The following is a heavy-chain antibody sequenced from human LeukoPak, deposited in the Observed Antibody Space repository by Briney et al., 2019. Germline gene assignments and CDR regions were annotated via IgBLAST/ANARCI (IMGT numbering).Heavy chain of an antibody. J-gene: IGHJ4*02. Sequence: PGGSLRLSCAASGFTFSSYAMHWVRQAPGKGLEWVAVISYDGSNKYYADSVKGRFTISRDNSKNTLYLQMNSLRAEDTAVYYCARAIGITIFGVVIGTHFDYWGQGTLVTVSS. V-gene: IGHV3-30-3*01. CDR2: ISYDGSNK. CDR1: GFTFSSYA. CDR3: ARAIGITIFGVVIGTHFDY. D-gene: IGHD3-3*01.